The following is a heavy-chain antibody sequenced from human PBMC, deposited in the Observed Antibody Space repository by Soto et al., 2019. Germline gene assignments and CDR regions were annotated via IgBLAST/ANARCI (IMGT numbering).Heavy chain of an antibody. D-gene: IGHD3-22*01. CDR3: ARDRSPYIYDKSGFFYADY. Sequence: QVQVVQSGAGVMKPGASVKVSCTTSGYTFSSYVIHWVRQAPGQRPEWVGWINGGNGNTKFSQKFQDRVTLTRDTSASTDYMELLSLRSEDTAFYSWARDRSPYIYDKSGFFYADYWGQGTLVTVSS. J-gene: IGHJ4*02. V-gene: IGHV1-3*01. CDR2: INGGNGNT. CDR1: GYTFSSYV.